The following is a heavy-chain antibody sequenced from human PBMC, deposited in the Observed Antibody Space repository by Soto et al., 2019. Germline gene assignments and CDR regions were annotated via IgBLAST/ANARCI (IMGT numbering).Heavy chain of an antibody. V-gene: IGHV1-69*13. Sequence: WASVKVSCKASGGTFSSYAISWVRQAPGQGLEWMGGIIPIFGTANYAQKFQGRVTITADESTSTAYMELSSLRSEDTAVYYCASAVVATTNPYYYGMDVWGQGTTVTVSS. D-gene: IGHD5-12*01. CDR2: IIPIFGTA. J-gene: IGHJ6*02. CDR1: GGTFSSYA. CDR3: ASAVVATTNPYYYGMDV.